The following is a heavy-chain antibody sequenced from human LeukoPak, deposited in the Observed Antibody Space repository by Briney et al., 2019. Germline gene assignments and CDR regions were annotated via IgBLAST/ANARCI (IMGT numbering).Heavy chain of an antibody. CDR3: ARAPYCGGDCYSGARFDP. Sequence: SQTLSLTCAVSGGSISSGGYSWSWIRQRPGKGLEWFGYIYHRGSTYYNPSLKSRVTISVDRSKNQFSLKLSSVTAADTAVYYCARAPYCGGDCYSGARFDPWGQGTLVTVSS. CDR1: GGSISSGGYS. D-gene: IGHD2-21*02. J-gene: IGHJ5*02. V-gene: IGHV4-30-2*01. CDR2: IYHRGST.